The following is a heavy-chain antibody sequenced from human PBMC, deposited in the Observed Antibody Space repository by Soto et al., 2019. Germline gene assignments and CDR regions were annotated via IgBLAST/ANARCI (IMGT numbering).Heavy chain of an antibody. D-gene: IGHD1-26*01. Sequence: NPSETLSLTCNVCGASLSRYYWSWIRQPPGKGLEWIGRIYATGDTDYNPSLKSRISMSVDMSKKQFSLTLRSVTAADTAIYYCVRDGTKNLRDRFEPWGRGILVTVSS. J-gene: IGHJ5*02. CDR2: IYATGDT. V-gene: IGHV4-4*07. CDR3: VRDGTKNLRDRFEP. CDR1: GASLSRYY.